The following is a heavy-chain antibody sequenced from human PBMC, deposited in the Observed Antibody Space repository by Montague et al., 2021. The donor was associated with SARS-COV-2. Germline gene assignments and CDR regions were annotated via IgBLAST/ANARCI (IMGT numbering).Heavy chain of an antibody. J-gene: IGHJ6*02. CDR2: INHSGST. D-gene: IGHD3-10*01. Sequence: SETLSLTCAVYGGSFSGYYWSWIRQPPGKGLEWIGEINHSGSTNYNPSLKSRVTISVDTSKNQFSLKLSSVTAADTAVYYCARVRYYGSGTSSGMDVWGQGTTVTVSS. CDR1: GGSFSGYY. V-gene: IGHV4-34*01. CDR3: ARVRYYGSGTSSGMDV.